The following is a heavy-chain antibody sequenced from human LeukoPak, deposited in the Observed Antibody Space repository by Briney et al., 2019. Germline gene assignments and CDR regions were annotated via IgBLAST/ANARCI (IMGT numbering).Heavy chain of an antibody. Sequence: GGSLRLSCAASGFTFGSFEMNWVRQAPGKGLEWVSYISGSGSPIYYADSVKGRFTISRDNAKNSLYLQMSSLRVEDTAVYYCARVPYSSGWYNFDYWGQGTLVTVSS. CDR1: GFTFGSFE. V-gene: IGHV3-48*03. CDR3: ARVPYSSGWYNFDY. CDR2: ISGSGSPI. D-gene: IGHD6-19*01. J-gene: IGHJ4*02.